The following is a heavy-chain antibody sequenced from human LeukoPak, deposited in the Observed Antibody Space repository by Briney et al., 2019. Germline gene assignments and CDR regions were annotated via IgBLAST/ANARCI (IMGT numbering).Heavy chain of an antibody. Sequence: GRSLRLSCAASGFTFSSYAIHWVRQAPGKGLEWVAVISYDGSNKYYADSVKGRFTISRDNANNLLYLQMNRLRAEDTAVYYCARDGGLHTNFDYWGQGTLLTVSS. CDR2: ISYDGSNK. V-gene: IGHV3-30*04. J-gene: IGHJ4*02. CDR1: GFTFSSYA. CDR3: ARDGGLHTNFDY. D-gene: IGHD2-15*01.